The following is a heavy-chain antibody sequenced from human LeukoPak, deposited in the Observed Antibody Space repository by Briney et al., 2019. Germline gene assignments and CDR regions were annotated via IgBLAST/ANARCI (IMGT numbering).Heavy chain of an antibody. CDR3: ARHGPDYYYDSSGGFDY. Sequence: SETLSLTCTVSGGSISSYYWSWIRQPPEKGLEWIGYIYYSGSTNYNPSLKSRVTISVDTSKNQFSLKLSSVTAADTAVYYCARHGPDYYYDSSGGFDYWGQGTLVTVSS. D-gene: IGHD3-22*01. CDR1: GGSISSYY. J-gene: IGHJ4*02. CDR2: IYYSGST. V-gene: IGHV4-59*08.